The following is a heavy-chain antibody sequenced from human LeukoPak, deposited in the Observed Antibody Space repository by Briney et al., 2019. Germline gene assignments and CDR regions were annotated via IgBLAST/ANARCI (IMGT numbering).Heavy chain of an antibody. J-gene: IGHJ4*02. Sequence: GASVKVSCKASGYTFTGYYMHWVRQAPGHGLEWMGWINTNSGGTNYAQKFQGRVTMTRDTSISTAYMELSRLRSDDTAVYYCARVLVRGVKHSFDYWGQGTLVTVSS. D-gene: IGHD3-10*01. V-gene: IGHV1-2*02. CDR1: GYTFTGYY. CDR3: ARVLVRGVKHSFDY. CDR2: INTNSGGT.